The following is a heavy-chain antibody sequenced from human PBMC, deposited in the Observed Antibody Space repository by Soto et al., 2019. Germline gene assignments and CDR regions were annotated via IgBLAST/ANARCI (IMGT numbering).Heavy chain of an antibody. V-gene: IGHV5-51*01. D-gene: IGHD2-15*01. CDR1: GYSFTSYW. J-gene: IGHJ5*02. CDR3: ARRIGYCSGGSCYGNWFDP. CDR2: IYPGDSDT. Sequence: GESLKISCQGSGYSFTSYWIGWVRQMPGKGLEWMGIIYPGDSDTRYSPSFQGQVTISADKSISTAYLQWSSLKASDTAMYYCARRIGYCSGGSCYGNWFDPWGQGTLVTVSS.